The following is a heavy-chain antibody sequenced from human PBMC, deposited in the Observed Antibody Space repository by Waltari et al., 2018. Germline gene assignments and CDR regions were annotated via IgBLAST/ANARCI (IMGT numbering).Heavy chain of an antibody. J-gene: IGHJ4*02. V-gene: IGHV4-39*01. Sequence: QLQLQESGPGLVKPSETLSLTCTVSSGSISSSSYYWGWIRQHPGKGLEWIGSIYYSWSTYCNPSLNSRFTISVDTSKNQFSLKLSSVIAADTAVYYCARTIDSSGWIDFDYWDKGTLVTFSS. CDR3: ARTIDSSGWIDFDY. D-gene: IGHD6-19*01. CDR1: SGSISSSSYY. CDR2: IYYSWST.